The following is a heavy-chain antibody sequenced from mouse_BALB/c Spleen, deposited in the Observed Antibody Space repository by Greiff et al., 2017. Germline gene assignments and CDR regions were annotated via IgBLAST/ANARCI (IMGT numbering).Heavy chain of an antibody. D-gene: IGHD3-3*01. Sequence: QVQLKQSGAELVRPGTSVKISCKASGYTFTNYWLGWVKQRPGHGLEWIGDIYPGGGYTNYNEKFKGKATLTADTSSSTAYMQLSSLTSEDSAVYFCARRGRGGPDYFDYWGQGTTLTVSS. V-gene: IGHV1-63*02. J-gene: IGHJ2*01. CDR1: GYTFTNYW. CDR2: IYPGGGYT. CDR3: ARRGRGGPDYFDY.